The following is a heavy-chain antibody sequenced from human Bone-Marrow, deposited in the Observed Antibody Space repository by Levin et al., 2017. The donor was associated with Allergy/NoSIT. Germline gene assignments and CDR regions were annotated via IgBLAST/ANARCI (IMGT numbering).Heavy chain of an antibody. Sequence: SGGSLRLSCAASGFTFSNYPMHWVRQAPGKGLEWVAVISFDGSEKFYTDSLRGRFTISRDNSKNTLYLQMNTLRSEDTALYYCATDASGYDFWSGYTQIDSWGQGTLVTVS. CDR2: ISFDGSEK. V-gene: IGHV3-30-3*01. CDR3: ATDASGYDFWSGYTQIDS. CDR1: GFTFSNYP. D-gene: IGHD3-3*01. J-gene: IGHJ4*02.